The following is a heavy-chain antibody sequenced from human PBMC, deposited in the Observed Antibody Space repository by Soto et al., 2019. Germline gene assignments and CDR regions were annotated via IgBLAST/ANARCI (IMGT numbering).Heavy chain of an antibody. CDR3: ARDIAAVPRAFDY. J-gene: IGHJ4*02. V-gene: IGHV4-59*01. CDR1: GGSISSYF. Sequence: QVQLQESGPGLLKPSETLSLTCTVSGGSISSYFYIWVRQPPGKGLEWIGSVYYTGTTDYNPSLKSRVTIAVDTSKTQVALNLRAVTAADTAGYYCARDIAAVPRAFDYWGRGTRVTGSS. CDR2: VYYTGTT. D-gene: IGHD6-13*01.